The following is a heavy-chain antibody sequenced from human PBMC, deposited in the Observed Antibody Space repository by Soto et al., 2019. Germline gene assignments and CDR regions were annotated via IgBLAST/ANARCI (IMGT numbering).Heavy chain of an antibody. D-gene: IGHD3-10*01. CDR1: GGPYNSFA. V-gene: IGHV1-69*13. CDR3: ARFLGGAGSYYDGQNYNYYNGMDV. J-gene: IGHJ6*02. CDR2: IIPVFGTA. Sequence: SVKVSCKASGGPYNSFAISWVRQAPGQGLEWIGGIIPVFGTATYAQKFKGRVTITAEESTSTAYMELSSLTSEDTAVYYSARFLGGAGSYYDGQNYNYYNGMDVWGQGTTVTVSS.